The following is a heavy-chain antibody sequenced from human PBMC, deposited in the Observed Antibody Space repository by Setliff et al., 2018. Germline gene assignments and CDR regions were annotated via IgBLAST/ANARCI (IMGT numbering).Heavy chain of an antibody. D-gene: IGHD2-2*01. CDR3: AVAVVPAATGYGMDV. J-gene: IGHJ6*02. CDR2: MNPNSGNT. Sequence: ASVKVSCKASGYTFTSYDINWVRQATGQGLEWMGWMNPNSGNTGYAQKFQGRVTMTRNTSISTAYMELRSLRSDDTAVYYCAVAVVPAATGYGMDVWGQGTTVTVSS. CDR1: GYTFTSYD. V-gene: IGHV1-8*02.